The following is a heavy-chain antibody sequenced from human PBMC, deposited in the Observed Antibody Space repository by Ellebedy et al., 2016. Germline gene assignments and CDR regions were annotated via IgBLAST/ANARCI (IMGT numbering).Heavy chain of an antibody. Sequence: GGSLRLSCAASGFTFSNAWMNWVRQAPGKGLDWVGRNKSKTDGGAADYAAPVKGRFTISRDDSKNTLYLQMNSLKTEDTAVYFCTTVYRYNYDSVWGQGTLVTVSS. CDR1: GFTFSNAW. D-gene: IGHD5-18*01. CDR3: TTVYRYNYDSV. V-gene: IGHV3-15*07. J-gene: IGHJ4*02. CDR2: NKSKTDGGAA.